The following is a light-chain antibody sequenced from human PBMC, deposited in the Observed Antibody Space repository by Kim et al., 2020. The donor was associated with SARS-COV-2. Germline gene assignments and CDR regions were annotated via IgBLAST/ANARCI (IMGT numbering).Light chain of an antibody. V-gene: IGLV3-21*04. Sequence: SYELTQPPSVSVAPGKTARITCGGNNIGSKSVHWYQPKPGQAPVLVIYYDSDRPSGIPERFSGSNSGNPATLTISRVEAGADADYYFPVWDSISDHWVFG. J-gene: IGLJ3*02. CDR1: NIGSKS. CDR3: PVWDSISDHWV. CDR2: YDS.